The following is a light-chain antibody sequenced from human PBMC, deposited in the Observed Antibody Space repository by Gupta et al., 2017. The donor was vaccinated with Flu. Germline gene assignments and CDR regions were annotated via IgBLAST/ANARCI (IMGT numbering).Light chain of an antibody. J-gene: IGKJ1*01. CDR3: QEYNQGPLGT. CDR1: QRVSNY. V-gene: IGKV3-15*01. CDR2: GAS. Sequence: IVMTQSPATLSVSPGDRVSLSCRATQRVSNYLAWFQQKPGQAPRLIIYGASTRATGVPARFSGSGSGTEFTLTISSLQSEDFAVYYCQEYNQGPLGTFGQGTKVEVK.